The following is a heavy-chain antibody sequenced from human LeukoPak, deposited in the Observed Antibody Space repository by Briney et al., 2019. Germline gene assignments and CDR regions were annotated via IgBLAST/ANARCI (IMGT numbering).Heavy chain of an antibody. D-gene: IGHD6-13*01. V-gene: IGHV3-11*01. Sequence: GGSLRLSCAASGFTFSDYYMSWIRQAPGKGLEWVSYISSSGSTIYYADSVKGRFTISRDNAKNSLYLQMNSLRAEDTALYYCAKSSSYSSSWDAMDVWGKGTTVTVSS. CDR3: AKSSSYSSSWDAMDV. CDR1: GFTFSDYY. J-gene: IGHJ6*03. CDR2: ISSSGSTI.